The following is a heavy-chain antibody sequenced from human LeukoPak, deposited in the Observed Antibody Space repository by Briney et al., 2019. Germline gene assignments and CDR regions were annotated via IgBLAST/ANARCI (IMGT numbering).Heavy chain of an antibody. CDR1: GYTFTSYY. J-gene: IGHJ6*03. CDR2: INPSGGST. Sequence: GASVKVSCKASGYTFTSYYMHWVRQAPGQGLEWMGIINPSGGSTSYAQKFQGRVTMTRDTSTSTVYMELSSLRSEDTAVYYCAREYYDILTGYYTQYYYYYYMDVWGKGTTVTISS. CDR3: AREYYDILTGYYTQYYYYYYMDV. V-gene: IGHV1-46*01. D-gene: IGHD3-9*01.